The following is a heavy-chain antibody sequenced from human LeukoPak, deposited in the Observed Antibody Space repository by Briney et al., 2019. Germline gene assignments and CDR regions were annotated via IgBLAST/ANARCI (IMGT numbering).Heavy chain of an antibody. CDR1: GFTFSSYA. CDR2: ISGSGGST. J-gene: IGHJ1*01. D-gene: IGHD2-15*01. V-gene: IGHV3-23*01. CDR3: ARDNGYSPSEYFQH. Sequence: GGSLRLSCAASGFTFSSYAMSWVRQAPGKGLEWVSAISGSGGSTYYADSVKGRFTISRDNSEDTLCLQMNSLRAEDSAVYYCARDNGYSPSEYFQHWGQGTLVTVSS.